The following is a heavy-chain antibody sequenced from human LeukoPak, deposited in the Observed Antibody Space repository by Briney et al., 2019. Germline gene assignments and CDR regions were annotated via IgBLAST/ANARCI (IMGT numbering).Heavy chain of an antibody. CDR1: GASISPYY. D-gene: IGHD3-10*01. V-gene: IGHV4-4*07. CDR3: AKEGITRGVIDH. CDR2: FYTSGCT. J-gene: IGHJ4*02. Sequence: SVTQSLPCTVSGASISPYYWLWIRQPAGKGLEGIGHFYTSGCTNLHPPRESRVTMSLDTHKSQFTLKLNSVTDADTDVYYCAKEGITRGVIDHWGQGALVTVSS.